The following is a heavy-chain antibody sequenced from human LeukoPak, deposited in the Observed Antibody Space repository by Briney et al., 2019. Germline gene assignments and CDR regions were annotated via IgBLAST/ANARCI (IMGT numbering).Heavy chain of an antibody. V-gene: IGHV1-18*01. D-gene: IGHD6-13*01. J-gene: IGHJ5*02. CDR1: GYTFTSYG. CDR2: ISAYNGNT. Sequence: ASVKVSCKASGYTFTSYGISWVRQAPEQGLEWMGWISAYNGNTNYAQKLQGRVTMTTDTSTSTAYMELRSLRSDDTAVYYCARDGLPGIAAAGAYNWFDPWGQGTLVTVSS. CDR3: ARDGLPGIAAAGAYNWFDP.